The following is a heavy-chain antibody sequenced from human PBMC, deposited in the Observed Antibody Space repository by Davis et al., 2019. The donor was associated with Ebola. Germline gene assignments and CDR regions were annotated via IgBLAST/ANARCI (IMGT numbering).Heavy chain of an antibody. CDR3: ATGWLRAGGFAS. Sequence: PGGSLRLSCAASGFTFSRYWMHWVRQAPGKGLVYVSRTSSDGGITSYADSVKGRFTISRDSTSNTLYLQMNGLRAEDTAVYYCATGWLRAGGFASWGQGTLVIVSS. V-gene: IGHV3-74*01. CDR2: TSSDGGIT. J-gene: IGHJ4*02. CDR1: GFTFSRYW. D-gene: IGHD5-12*01.